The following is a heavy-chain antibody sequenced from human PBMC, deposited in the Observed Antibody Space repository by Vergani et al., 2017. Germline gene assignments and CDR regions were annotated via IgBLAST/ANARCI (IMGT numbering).Heavy chain of an antibody. D-gene: IGHD6-19*01. CDR2: IRDKTYNYAT. CDR1: GFTFSGSA. V-gene: IGHV3-73*02. CDR3: AKDEAGGWYLPGYFDY. J-gene: IGHJ4*02. Sequence: EVQLVESGGGLVQPGGSLTLSCAASGFTFSGSATHWVRQTSGKGLEWIGRIRDKTYNYATAYAVSVKGRFIISRDDSKKTAYLQMNRLRAEDTAVYYCAKDEAGGWYLPGYFDYWGQGTLVTVSS.